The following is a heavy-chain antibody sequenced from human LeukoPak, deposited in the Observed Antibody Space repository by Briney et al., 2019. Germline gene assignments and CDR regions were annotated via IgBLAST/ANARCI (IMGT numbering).Heavy chain of an antibody. Sequence: ASVKVSCKASTDTFIYYDINWVRLATGQGLEWIGWMNPNTGNTGYAQNFQGRVTMTRDTSISTAHMELSSLRPEDTAVYYCAVTPSNLSHLDKWGQGTLVTISS. CDR1: TDTFIYYD. CDR2: MNPNTGNT. J-gene: IGHJ4*02. D-gene: IGHD4-11*01. V-gene: IGHV1-8*01. CDR3: AVTPSNLSHLDK.